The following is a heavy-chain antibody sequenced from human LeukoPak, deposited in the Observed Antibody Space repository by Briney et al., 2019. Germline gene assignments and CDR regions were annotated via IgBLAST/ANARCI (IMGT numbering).Heavy chain of an antibody. CDR2: ITPIFGTT. D-gene: IGHD5-18*01. CDR1: GGTYSSYA. CDR3: ARLVDTAMVTGGDY. J-gene: IGHJ4*02. V-gene: IGHV1-69*01. Sequence: ASVKVSCKASGGTYSSYAISWVRQAPGQGLEWMGGITPIFGTTIYAQKFQGRVTITADESTSTAYMELRSLRSEESAVYYCARLVDTAMVTGGDYWGQGTLVTVSS.